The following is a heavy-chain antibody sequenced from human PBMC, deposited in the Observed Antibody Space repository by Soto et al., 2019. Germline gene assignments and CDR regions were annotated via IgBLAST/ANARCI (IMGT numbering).Heavy chain of an antibody. Sequence: GGSLRLSCAAAGCTFSSYWMSWVRQAPGKGLEWVANIKQDGSEKYYVDSVKGRFTISRDNAKNSLYLQMNSLRAEDTAVYYCARDRYSYYDFWSGSLPYYYYGMAVWGKGTTVPVSS. V-gene: IGHV3-7*01. CDR3: ARDRYSYYDFWSGSLPYYYYGMAV. D-gene: IGHD3-3*01. J-gene: IGHJ6*04. CDR1: GCTFSSYW. CDR2: IKQDGSEK.